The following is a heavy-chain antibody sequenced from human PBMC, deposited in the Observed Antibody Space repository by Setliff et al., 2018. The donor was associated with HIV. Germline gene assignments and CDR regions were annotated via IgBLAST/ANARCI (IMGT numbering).Heavy chain of an antibody. CDR3: AKDRSPSKAFEFLFKEFFDH. V-gene: IGHV3-23*01. J-gene: IGHJ4*02. D-gene: IGHD3-10*01. Sequence: PGGSLRLSCAASGFSFRSYAVSWVRQAPGKGLEWVSVISGSGDITYYRESVKGRFTVSRDNSNNTVYLQMNSLRAEDTAIYYCAKDRSPSKAFEFLFKEFFDHWGQGSLVTVSS. CDR2: ISGSGDIT. CDR1: GFSFRSYA.